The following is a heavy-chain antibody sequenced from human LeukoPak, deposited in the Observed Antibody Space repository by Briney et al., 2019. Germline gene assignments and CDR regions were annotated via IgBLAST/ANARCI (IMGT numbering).Heavy chain of an antibody. Sequence: PGGSLRLSCAASGFTFSSYGMHWVRQAPGKGLEWVAVISYDGSNKYYADSVKGRFTISRDNSKNTLYLQMNSLRAEDTAVYYCARDYYGSGSYYNTPAGFDIWGQGTMVTVSS. CDR3: ARDYYGSGSYYNTPAGFDI. V-gene: IGHV3-30*19. J-gene: IGHJ3*02. CDR2: ISYDGSNK. CDR1: GFTFSSYG. D-gene: IGHD3-10*01.